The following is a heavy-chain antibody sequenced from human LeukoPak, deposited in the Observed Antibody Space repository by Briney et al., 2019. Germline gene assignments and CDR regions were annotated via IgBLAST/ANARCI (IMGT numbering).Heavy chain of an antibody. D-gene: IGHD5/OR15-5a*01. Sequence: PGGSLRLSCAASGFTVSSNYMSWVRQAPGKGLEWVSVIYSGSSTYYADSVKGRFTISRDNSKNTLYLQMNSLRAEDTAVYYCVRDLPSINWGQGTLVTVSS. CDR2: IYSGSST. CDR1: GFTVSSNY. CDR3: VRDLPSIN. J-gene: IGHJ4*02. V-gene: IGHV3-66*02.